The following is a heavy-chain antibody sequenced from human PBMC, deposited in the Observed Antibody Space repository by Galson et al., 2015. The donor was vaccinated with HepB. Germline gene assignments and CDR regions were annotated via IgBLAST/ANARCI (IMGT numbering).Heavy chain of an antibody. CDR1: GYTFTRYY. V-gene: IGHV1-46*01. CDR2: INPSGGST. Sequence: SVKLSCKASGYTFTRYYMHWVRQAPGQGLEWMGIINPSGGSTSYAQKFQGRVTMTRDTSTSTVYMELSSLRSEDTAVYYCARDATGCCSSTSCYQADYYYGMDVWGQGTTVTVSS. D-gene: IGHD2-2*01. CDR3: ARDATGCCSSTSCYQADYYYGMDV. J-gene: IGHJ6*02.